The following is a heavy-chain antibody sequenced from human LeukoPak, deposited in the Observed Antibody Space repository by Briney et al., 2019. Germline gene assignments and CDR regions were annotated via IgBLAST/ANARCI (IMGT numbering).Heavy chain of an antibody. D-gene: IGHD1-26*01. J-gene: IGHJ4*02. Sequence: GGSLRLSCAASGFTFSSYELNWVRQAPGKGLEWVSYISDTGSTIYYADSVEGRFTISRDNAKNSLYLQMNSLRAEDTAVYYCARRGYHDYSGFDYWGQGTLVTVSS. CDR2: ISDTGSTI. CDR3: ARRGYHDYSGFDY. V-gene: IGHV3-48*03. CDR1: GFTFSSYE.